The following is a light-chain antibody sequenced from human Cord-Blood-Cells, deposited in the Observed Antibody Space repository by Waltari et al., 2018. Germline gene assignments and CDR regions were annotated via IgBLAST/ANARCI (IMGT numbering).Light chain of an antibody. CDR3: QAWDSSTAV. Sequence: SFAPPQPPAVSVSPGQTASITCSGDKLGDTYACWYQQKPGQSPLLVIYQDSKRPSGIPERFSGSNSGNTATLTISGTQAMDEADYYCQAWDSSTAVFGGGTKLTVL. CDR1: KLGDTY. J-gene: IGLJ2*01. CDR2: QDS. V-gene: IGLV3-1*01.